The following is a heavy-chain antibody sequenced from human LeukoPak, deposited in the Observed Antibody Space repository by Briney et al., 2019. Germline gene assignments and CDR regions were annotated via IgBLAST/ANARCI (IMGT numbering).Heavy chain of an antibody. CDR1: GYSFTSYW. V-gene: IGHV5-51*01. Sequence: GESLKISCKGSGYSFTSYWIGWVRQMPGKGLEWMGIIYPGDSDTRYSPSFQGQVTISADKSISTAYLQWSSLKASDTAMYYCASHDGIAAAGPGAEYFQHWGQGTLVTVSS. CDR2: IYPGDSDT. J-gene: IGHJ1*01. CDR3: ASHDGIAAAGPGAEYFQH. D-gene: IGHD6-13*01.